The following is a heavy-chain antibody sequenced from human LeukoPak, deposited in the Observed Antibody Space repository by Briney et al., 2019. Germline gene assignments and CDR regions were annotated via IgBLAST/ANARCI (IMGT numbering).Heavy chain of an antibody. Sequence: QPGGPLRLSCATSGFTFSSYAMSWVRQAPGKGLEWVSAISSSGAYTYYADSVKGRFTISRDNSKNTLYLQMNSLRAEDTAVYYCAKDGCSTSCYGFRNYYYYMDVWGKGTTVTVSS. CDR3: AKDGCSTSCYGFRNYYYYMDV. J-gene: IGHJ6*03. CDR2: ISSSGAYT. V-gene: IGHV3-23*01. D-gene: IGHD2-2*01. CDR1: GFTFSSYA.